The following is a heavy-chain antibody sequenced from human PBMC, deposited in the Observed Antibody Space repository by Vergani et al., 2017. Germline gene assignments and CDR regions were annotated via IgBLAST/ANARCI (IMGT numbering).Heavy chain of an antibody. CDR2: ISFDGTNE. Sequence: QVQLVESGGGVVQPGTSLRLSCVVSGFALNRHAMYWVRQAPGTWLEWVVGISFDGTNEYYPDLVKGRFTISRDIAKNTLYLQVRSLRLEDTGVYHCVRDRGLCAGGRCYTEAWDYWGQGTPVTVSS. V-gene: IGHV3-30-3*01. CDR1: GFALNRHA. J-gene: IGHJ4*02. D-gene: IGHD2-2*02. CDR3: VRDRGLCAGGRCYTEAWDY.